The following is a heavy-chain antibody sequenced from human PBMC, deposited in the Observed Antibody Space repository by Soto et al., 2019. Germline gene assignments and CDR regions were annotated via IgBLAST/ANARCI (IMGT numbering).Heavy chain of an antibody. Sequence: QVQLVQSGAEVKKPGASVKVSCKASGYTFTSYGISWVRQAPGQGLEWMGWISAYNGNTNYAQKLQGRVTMTTDTSTSTAYMELRSLRSDDTAVYYCASDGTGSSWYPSDYYYYYGMDVWGQGTTVTVSS. J-gene: IGHJ6*02. D-gene: IGHD6-13*01. CDR3: ASDGTGSSWYPSDYYYYYGMDV. CDR2: ISAYNGNT. V-gene: IGHV1-18*01. CDR1: GYTFTSYG.